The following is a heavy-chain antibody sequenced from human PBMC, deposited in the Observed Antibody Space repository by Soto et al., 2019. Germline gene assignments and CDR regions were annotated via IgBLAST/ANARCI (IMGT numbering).Heavy chain of an antibody. Sequence: GGSLRLSCAASGFTVSSNYMSWVRQAPGKGLEWVSVIYSGGSTYYADSVKGRFPISRHNSKNTLYLQMNSLRAEDTAVYYCARSEYSSSRRGNYYYYYMDVWGKGTTVTVSS. CDR1: GFTVSSNY. CDR3: ARSEYSSSRRGNYYYYYMDV. CDR2: IYSGGST. D-gene: IGHD6-13*01. J-gene: IGHJ6*03. V-gene: IGHV3-53*04.